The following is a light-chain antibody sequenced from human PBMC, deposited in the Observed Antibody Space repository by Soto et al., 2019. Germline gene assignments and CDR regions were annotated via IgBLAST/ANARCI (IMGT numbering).Light chain of an antibody. CDR1: QSVSGN. CDR2: VAS. CDR3: QQYNNWPPGT. V-gene: IGKV3-15*01. J-gene: IGKJ4*01. Sequence: EIVMTQSPATLSVSPGERATLSCRASQSVSGNLAGYQQKPGQAPRLLSYVASTRAAGIPARFSGGGSGTEVSLTISSLQSEDFAVYYCQQYNNWPPGTFGGGTKVEIK.